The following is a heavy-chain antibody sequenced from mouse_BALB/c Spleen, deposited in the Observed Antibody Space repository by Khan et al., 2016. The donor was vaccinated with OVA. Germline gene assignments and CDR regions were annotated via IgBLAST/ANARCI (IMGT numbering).Heavy chain of an antibody. Sequence: VQLQQSGPELVKPGASVKMSCKASGYTFTSYVMHWVKQKPGLGLEWIGYIYPFNDDTKYNEKFKGKATLTSDRSYSTAYMELSSLTSEDSAVNYCSPVGTYYVSFAYWGQGTLVTVSA. J-gene: IGHJ3*01. D-gene: IGHD1-1*01. V-gene: IGHV1S136*01. CDR3: SPVGTYYVSFAY. CDR2: IYPFNDDT. CDR1: GYTFTSYV.